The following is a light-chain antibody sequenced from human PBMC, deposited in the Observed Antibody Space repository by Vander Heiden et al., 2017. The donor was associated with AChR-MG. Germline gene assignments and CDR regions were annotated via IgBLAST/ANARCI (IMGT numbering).Light chain of an antibody. CDR1: RSDVGGYNY. V-gene: IGLV2-11*01. CDR3: CSYAGNFVV. CDR2: DVS. Sequence: QSALTQPRSVSGSPGQSVTISCTGTRSDVGGYNYVSWYQQHPGKAPKLMIYDVSKRPSGVPDRFSSSKSGNTASLTISGLQAEDEADYYCCSYAGNFVVFGGGTKLTVL. J-gene: IGLJ2*01.